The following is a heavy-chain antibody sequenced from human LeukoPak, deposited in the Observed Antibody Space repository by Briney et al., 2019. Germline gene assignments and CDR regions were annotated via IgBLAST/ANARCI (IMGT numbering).Heavy chain of an antibody. Sequence: PGGSLRLSCAASGFTFSSYGMHWVRQAPGKGLEWVALIRYDGSNKYYADSVKGRFTISRDNSKNTLYLQMNSLRAEDTAVYYCALPLGYCSSTSCPPDYWGQGTLVTVSS. D-gene: IGHD2-2*01. J-gene: IGHJ4*02. CDR1: GFTFSSYG. V-gene: IGHV3-30*02. CDR2: IRYDGSNK. CDR3: ALPLGYCSSTSCPPDY.